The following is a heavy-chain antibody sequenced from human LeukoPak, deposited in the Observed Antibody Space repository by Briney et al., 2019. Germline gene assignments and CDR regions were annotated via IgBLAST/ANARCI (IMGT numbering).Heavy chain of an antibody. CDR3: ARNTPPRPYSFDY. CDR2: IYYSGST. CDR1: GGSIGSYY. V-gene: IGHV4-59*08. Sequence: SETLSLTCTVSGGSIGSYYWSWIWQPPGKGLEWIGYIYYSGSTNYNPSLKSRVTISVDTSKNQFSLKLSSVTAADTAVYYCARNTPPRPYSFDYWGQGTLVTVSS. J-gene: IGHJ4*02. D-gene: IGHD5-18*01.